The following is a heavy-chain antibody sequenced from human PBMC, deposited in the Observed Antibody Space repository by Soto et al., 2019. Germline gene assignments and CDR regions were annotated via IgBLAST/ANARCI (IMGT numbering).Heavy chain of an antibody. CDR2: IYPGDSDT. CDR3: AREGQLWNYYYYYGMDV. V-gene: IGHV5-51*01. CDR1: GYSFTSYW. J-gene: IGHJ6*02. D-gene: IGHD5-18*01. Sequence: GESLKISCKGSGYSFTSYWIGWVRQMPGKGLEWMGIIYPGDSDTRYSPSFQGQVTISDDKSISTAYLQWSSLKASDTAMYYCAREGQLWNYYYYYGMDVWGQGTTVTVSS.